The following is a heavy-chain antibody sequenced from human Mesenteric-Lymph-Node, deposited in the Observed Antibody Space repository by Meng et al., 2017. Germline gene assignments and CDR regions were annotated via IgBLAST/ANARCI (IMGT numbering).Heavy chain of an antibody. CDR2: IYYSGST. V-gene: IGHV4-39*01. CDR1: DGSISSSSYY. D-gene: IGHD7-27*01. CDR3: ASPLGILGIVDL. J-gene: IGHJ2*01. Sequence: QLQGPESGQGLVKPSETLSLTCTVSDGSISSSSYYWGWIRQPPGKGLEWIGSIYYSGSTYYNPSLKSRVTISVDTSKNQFSLKLSSVTAADTAVYYCASPLGILGIVDLWGRGTLVTVSS.